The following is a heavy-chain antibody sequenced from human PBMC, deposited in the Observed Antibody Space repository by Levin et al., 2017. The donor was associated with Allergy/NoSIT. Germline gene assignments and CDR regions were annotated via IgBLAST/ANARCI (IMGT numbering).Heavy chain of an antibody. CDR2: ISASGYYT. CDR1: GFTFSDYY. CDR3: AKKGFTLTTGSDY. V-gene: IGHV3-11*03. J-gene: IGHJ4*02. Sequence: PGGSLRLSCTASGFTFSDYYMNWIRQVPGKGLEWVSYISASGYYTDYADSVKGRFTVSRDNAKNSLFLQMNNLRAEDTAVYYCAKKGFTLTTGSDYWGQGTLVTVSA. D-gene: IGHD3-10*01.